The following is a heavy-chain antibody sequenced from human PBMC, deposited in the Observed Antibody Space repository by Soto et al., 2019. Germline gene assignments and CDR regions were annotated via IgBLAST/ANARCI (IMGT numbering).Heavy chain of an antibody. Sequence: GGSLRLSCAASGFTFSIDGMHLVLQAPGKGLEWVAVISYDGSNKYYADSVKGRFTISRDNSKNTLYLQMNSLRAEDTAVYYCATYRLLLYYFDYWGQGTLVTVSS. J-gene: IGHJ4*02. D-gene: IGHD2-15*01. CDR2: ISYDGSNK. CDR1: GFTFSIDG. CDR3: ATYRLLLYYFDY. V-gene: IGHV3-30*03.